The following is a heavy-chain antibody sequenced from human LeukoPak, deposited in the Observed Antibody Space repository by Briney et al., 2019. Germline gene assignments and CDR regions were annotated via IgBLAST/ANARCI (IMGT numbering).Heavy chain of an antibody. CDR2: INPSGGST. J-gene: IGHJ4*02. D-gene: IGHD6-13*01. CDR1: GYIFISSY. Sequence: ASVKVSCKASGYIFISSYIHFVRQAPGQGLEWMGIINPSGGSTIYAQKFQGRLTMTRDMSTSTVYMELSSLTSEDTAVYYCATRNDIAAAGAFDYWGQGTLVTVSS. V-gene: IGHV1-46*01. CDR3: ATRNDIAAAGAFDY.